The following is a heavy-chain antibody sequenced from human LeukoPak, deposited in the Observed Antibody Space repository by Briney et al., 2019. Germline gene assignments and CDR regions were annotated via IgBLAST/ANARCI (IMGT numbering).Heavy chain of an antibody. Sequence: GGSLRLSCAASGFTFSSYWMSWVRQAPGKGREGGANIKQDGSEKDYVDSVKGRFTISRDNAKNSLYLQMNSLRAEDTAVYYCAREGKMATNFDYWGQGTLVTVSS. D-gene: IGHD5-24*01. J-gene: IGHJ4*02. CDR2: IKQDGSEK. CDR3: AREGKMATNFDY. CDR1: GFTFSSYW. V-gene: IGHV3-7*01.